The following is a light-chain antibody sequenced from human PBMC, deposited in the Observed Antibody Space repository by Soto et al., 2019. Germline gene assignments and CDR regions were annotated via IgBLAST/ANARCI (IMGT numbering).Light chain of an antibody. CDR1: QGINNW. V-gene: IGKV1D-16*01. Sequence: DIQMTPSPSSLSASVGDRVTITCRASQGINNWLAWYQQKPEKAPKSLIYAASNLQSGVPSRFSGSASGTDFTLTISSLQPEEFATYYCQQYSSYPLTFGGGTKVEIK. CDR3: QQYSSYPLT. CDR2: AAS. J-gene: IGKJ4*01.